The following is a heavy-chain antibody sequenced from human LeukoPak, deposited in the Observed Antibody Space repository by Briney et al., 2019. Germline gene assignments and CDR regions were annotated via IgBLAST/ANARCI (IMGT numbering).Heavy chain of an antibody. CDR1: GFNFSFYW. J-gene: IGHJ3*02. Sequence: GGSLRLSCAASGFNFSFYWMHWVRQAPGKGLVWVSRISSDGSDSSYEDSVKGRFTISRDNAKNTLYLQMNSLRAEDTAVYYCAKEARDLNWYYYGSVDAFDIWGQGTMVTVSS. D-gene: IGHD3-10*01. CDR3: AKEARDLNWYYYGSVDAFDI. V-gene: IGHV3-74*01. CDR2: ISSDGSDS.